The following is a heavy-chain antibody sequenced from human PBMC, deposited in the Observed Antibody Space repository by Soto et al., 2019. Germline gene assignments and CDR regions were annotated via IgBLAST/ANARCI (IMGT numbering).Heavy chain of an antibody. Sequence: GGSLRLSCAASGFTFSSYAMHWVRQAPGKGLEWVAVISYDGSNKYYADSVKGRFTISRDNSKNTLYLQMNSLRAEDTAVYYCARAQYNWNEPSFDYWGQGTLVTVSS. CDR2: ISYDGSNK. CDR1: GFTFSSYA. CDR3: ARAQYNWNEPSFDY. D-gene: IGHD1-20*01. V-gene: IGHV3-30-3*01. J-gene: IGHJ4*02.